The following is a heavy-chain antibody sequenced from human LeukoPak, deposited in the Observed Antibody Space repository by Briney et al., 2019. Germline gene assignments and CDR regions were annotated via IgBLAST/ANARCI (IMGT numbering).Heavy chain of an antibody. CDR3: ARRATYNWFDP. J-gene: IGHJ5*02. V-gene: IGHV4-34*01. D-gene: IGHD1-26*01. CDR2: INHSGST. Sequence: SETLSLTCAVYGGSFSGYYWSWIRQPPGKGLEWIGEINHSGSTNYNPSLKSRVTISVDTSKNQFSLKLSSVTAADTAVYYCARRATYNWFDPWGQGTLVTVSS. CDR1: GGSFSGYY.